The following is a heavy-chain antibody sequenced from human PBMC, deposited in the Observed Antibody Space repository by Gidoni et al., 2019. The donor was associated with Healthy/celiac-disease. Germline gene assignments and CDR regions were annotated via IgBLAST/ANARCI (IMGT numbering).Heavy chain of an antibody. Sequence: EVPLLESGGGLVQPGGSLRLSFAASGFTFSSKAMSWVRQAPGKGLEWVSAISGSGGSTYYADSVKGRFTISRDNSKNTLYLQMNSLRAEDTAVYYCAKAVIGGYSNYGYYGMDVWGQGTTVTVSS. J-gene: IGHJ6*02. V-gene: IGHV3-23*01. CDR2: ISGSGGST. D-gene: IGHD4-4*01. CDR1: GFTFSSKA. CDR3: AKAVIGGYSNYGYYGMDV.